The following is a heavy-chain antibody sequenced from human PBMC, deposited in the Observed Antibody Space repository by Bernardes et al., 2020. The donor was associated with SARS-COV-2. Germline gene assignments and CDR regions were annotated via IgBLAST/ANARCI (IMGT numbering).Heavy chain of an antibody. CDR2: ITKSGDTT. D-gene: IGHD6-19*01. Sequence: GFLSPSWAAPGFSVISYASTWVRPAPWKGLEWVLTITKSGDTTYYADSVKGRFTISRDNSQSTVYLQMNSLRVEDTAVYYCAKDLDLPGAGAEFDFWGQGTLATVSP. CDR1: GFSVISYA. CDR3: AKDLDLPGAGAEFDF. J-gene: IGHJ4*02. V-gene: IGHV3-23*01.